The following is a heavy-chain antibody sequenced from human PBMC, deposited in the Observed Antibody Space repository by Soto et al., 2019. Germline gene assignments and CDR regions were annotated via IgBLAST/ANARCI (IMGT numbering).Heavy chain of an antibody. V-gene: IGHV1-8*01. CDR1: GYSFTSLD. J-gene: IGHJ4*02. Sequence: QVQLVQSGAEVREPGASVKVSCKASGYSFTSLDINWVRQTTGQGLEWMGWMQPSSGRTGYAQRFQGRVTMTRDTSINTDYMELSSLTSDDPAFYYCARGVTAGVDYWGQGTLVTGSS. CDR3: ARGVTAGVDY. CDR2: MQPSSGRT. D-gene: IGHD1-26*01.